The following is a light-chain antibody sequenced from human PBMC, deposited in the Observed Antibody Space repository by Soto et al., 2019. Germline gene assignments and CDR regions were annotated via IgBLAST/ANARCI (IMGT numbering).Light chain of an antibody. V-gene: IGKV1-5*03. CDR2: KAS. J-gene: IGKJ1*01. Sequence: DIQMTQSPSTLSASVGDRVTITCRASQSISSWLAWYQQKPGKAPKLLIYKASSLESGVPSRFSGSGSGTEFTLTISSLQPDYFATYYCQQGGTFGQGTKVEIK. CDR1: QSISSW. CDR3: QQGGT.